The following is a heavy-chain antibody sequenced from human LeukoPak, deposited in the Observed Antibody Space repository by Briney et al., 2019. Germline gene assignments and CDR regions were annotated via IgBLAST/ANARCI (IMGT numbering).Heavy chain of an antibody. V-gene: IGHV1-18*01. J-gene: IGHJ4*02. D-gene: IGHD3-22*01. CDR3: ARDGRRYDSSGYCAY. Sequence: ASVKVSCKASGYTFTSYGISWVRQAPGQELEWMGWISAYNGNTNYAQKLQGRVTMTTDTSTSTAYMELRSLRSDDTAVYYCARDGRRYDSSGYCAYWGQGTLVTVSS. CDR2: ISAYNGNT. CDR1: GYTFTSYG.